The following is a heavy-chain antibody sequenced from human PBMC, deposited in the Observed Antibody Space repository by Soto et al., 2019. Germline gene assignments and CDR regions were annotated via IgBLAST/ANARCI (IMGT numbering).Heavy chain of an antibody. CDR3: LKAGATGIDIFFDF. CDR2: ITDSGTRT. CDR1: GFTFHIYA. D-gene: IGHD1-1*01. J-gene: IGHJ4*02. V-gene: IGHV3-23*01. Sequence: LRVSCAASGFTFHIYAMSWVRQSPGKGLEWVAVITDSGTRTEYADSVQGRFTISRDNSKSTLYLQMNSLRAEDTATYYCLKAGATGIDIFFDFWGQGTLVTV.